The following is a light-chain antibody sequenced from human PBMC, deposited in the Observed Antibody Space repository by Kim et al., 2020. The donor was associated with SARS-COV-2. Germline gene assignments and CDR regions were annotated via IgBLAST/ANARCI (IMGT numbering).Light chain of an antibody. CDR3: QSYDSSNLWV. CDR2: EDN. CDR1: SGSIASNY. J-gene: IGLJ3*02. Sequence: KTVTISCTGSSGSIASNYVQCYQQRPGSAPTTVIYEDNQRPSGVPDRFSGSIDSSSNSASLTISGLKTEDEADYYCQSYDSSNLWVFGGGTQLTVL. V-gene: IGLV6-57*02.